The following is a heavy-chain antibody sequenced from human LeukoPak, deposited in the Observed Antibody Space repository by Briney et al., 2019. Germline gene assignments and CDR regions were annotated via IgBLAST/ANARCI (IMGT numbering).Heavy chain of an antibody. Sequence: GGSLRLSCAASGLTFSSYAMSWVRQAPGKGLEWVSAISGSGGSTYYADSVKGRFTISRDNSKNTLYLQMNSLRAEDTAVYYWAKDLVEVPGSYGDGDYWGQGTLVTVSS. CDR1: GLTFSSYA. D-gene: IGHD1-26*01. V-gene: IGHV3-23*01. CDR3: AKDLVEVPGSYGDGDY. J-gene: IGHJ4*02. CDR2: ISGSGGST.